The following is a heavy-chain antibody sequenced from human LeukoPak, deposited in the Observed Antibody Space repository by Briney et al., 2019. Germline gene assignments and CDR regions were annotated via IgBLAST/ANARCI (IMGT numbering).Heavy chain of an antibody. J-gene: IGHJ4*02. D-gene: IGHD6-13*01. V-gene: IGHV3-66*01. CDR2: IYSGGST. Sequence: GGSLRLSCAASGFTVSSNYMSWVRQAPGKGLEWVSVIYSGGSTYYADSVKGRFTISRDNSENTLYLQMNSLRAEDTAVYYCARELYSSSWSILGYWGQGTLVTVSS. CDR1: GFTVSSNY. CDR3: ARELYSSSWSILGY.